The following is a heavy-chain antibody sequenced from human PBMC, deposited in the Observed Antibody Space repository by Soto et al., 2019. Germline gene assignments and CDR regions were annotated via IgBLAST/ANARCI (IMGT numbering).Heavy chain of an antibody. CDR3: ARQVQYYYDSTPQYYFDY. J-gene: IGHJ4*02. CDR2: IYPGDSDT. Sequence: GESLKISCEGSGYSFTSYWIGWVRQMPGKGLEWMGIIYPGDSDTRYSPSFQGQVTISADKSISTAYLQWSSLKASDTAMYYCARQVQYYYDSTPQYYFDYWGQGTLVTVSS. V-gene: IGHV5-51*01. D-gene: IGHD3-22*01. CDR1: GYSFTSYW.